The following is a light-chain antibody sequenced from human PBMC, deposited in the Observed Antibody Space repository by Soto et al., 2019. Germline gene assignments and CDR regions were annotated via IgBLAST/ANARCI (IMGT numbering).Light chain of an antibody. Sequence: EIVLTQSPGTLSLSPGERATLSCRASQSVGSDLAWYQQKPGQAPRLVIYDIFTRDTGVPTRISGIGSGTECTLPISSLQSEDFEVYYGQQYYDWPITFGQGTRLEI. CDR1: QSVGSD. V-gene: IGKV3D-15*01. J-gene: IGKJ5*01. CDR2: DIF. CDR3: QQYYDWPIT.